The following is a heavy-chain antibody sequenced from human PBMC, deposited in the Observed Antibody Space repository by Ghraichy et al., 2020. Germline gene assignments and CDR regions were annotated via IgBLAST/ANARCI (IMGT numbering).Heavy chain of an antibody. Sequence: ASVKVSCKASGFTFTAYYIHWMRQAPGQGLEWMGWIHPDSGGSTYAQKFQGRVTMTRDMSTTTAYMDLSRLRSDDTAVYYCARDAPHSDSSGSLPLFDYWGQGTLVTVSS. CDR3: ARDAPHSDSSGSLPLFDY. J-gene: IGHJ4*02. D-gene: IGHD3-22*01. CDR1: GFTFTAYY. CDR2: IHPDSGGS. V-gene: IGHV1-2*02.